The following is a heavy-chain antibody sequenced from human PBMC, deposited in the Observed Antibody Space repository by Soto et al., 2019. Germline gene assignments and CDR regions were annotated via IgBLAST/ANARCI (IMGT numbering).Heavy chain of an antibody. J-gene: IGHJ4*02. CDR1: GFTFSSYA. CDR3: AKDSTEGSSWESFDY. V-gene: IGHV3-23*01. CDR2: ISGSGGST. D-gene: IGHD6-13*01. Sequence: GGSLRLSCAASGFTFSSYAMSRVRQAPGKGLEWVSAISGSGGSTYYADSVKGRFTISRDNSKNTLYLQMNSLRAEDTAVYYCAKDSTEGSSWESFDYWGQGTLVTVSS.